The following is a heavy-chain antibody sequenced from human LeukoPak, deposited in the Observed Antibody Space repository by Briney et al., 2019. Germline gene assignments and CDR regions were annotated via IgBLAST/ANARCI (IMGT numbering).Heavy chain of an antibody. CDR3: ARGRGDSSGYFDY. Sequence: SQTLSLTCTVSGGSISSGGYYWSWIRQHPGKGLEWIGYIYYSGSTYYNPSLKSRVTISVVTSKNQFSLKLSSVTAADTAVYYCARGRGDSSGYFDYWGQGTLVTVSS. J-gene: IGHJ4*02. D-gene: IGHD3-22*01. V-gene: IGHV4-31*03. CDR1: GGSISSGGYY. CDR2: IYYSGST.